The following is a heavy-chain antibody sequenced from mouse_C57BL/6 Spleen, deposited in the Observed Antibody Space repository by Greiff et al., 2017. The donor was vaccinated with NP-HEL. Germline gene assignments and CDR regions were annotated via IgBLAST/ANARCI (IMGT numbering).Heavy chain of an antibody. Sequence: VQLQQPGAELVRPGSSVKLSCKASGYTFTSYWMHWVKQRPIQGLEWIGNIDPSDSETHYNQKFKDKATLTVDKSSSTAYMQLSSLTSEDSAVYYCARSGYGRGYFDVWGTGTTVTVSS. CDR1: GYTFTSYW. J-gene: IGHJ1*03. D-gene: IGHD3-1*01. CDR3: ARSGYGRGYFDV. CDR2: IDPSDSET. V-gene: IGHV1-52*01.